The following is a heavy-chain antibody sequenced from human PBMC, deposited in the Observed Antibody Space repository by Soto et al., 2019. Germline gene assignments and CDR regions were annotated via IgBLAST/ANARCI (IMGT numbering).Heavy chain of an antibody. CDR3: ARLYYTVVTPIAM. D-gene: IGHD2-8*01. CDR2: IHNSGNT. J-gene: IGHJ3*02. Sequence: SETLSLTCTVPSGSIRTSYWTWIRQFPGKRLEWIAHIHNSGNTNSNPSLKSRVTISMDTSKNQISLRLTSVTAADTAMYYCARLYYTVVTPIAMCGQGSTVTVSS. CDR1: SGSIRTSY. V-gene: IGHV4-59*01.